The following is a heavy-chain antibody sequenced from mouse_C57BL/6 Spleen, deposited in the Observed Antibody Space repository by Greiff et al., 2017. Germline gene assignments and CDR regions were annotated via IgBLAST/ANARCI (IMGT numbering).Heavy chain of an antibody. CDR3: ARTRLYGSSPYFDY. CDR2: IDPSDSYT. V-gene: IGHV1-50*01. D-gene: IGHD1-1*01. CDR1: GYTFTSYW. Sequence: QVQLQQPGAELVKPGASVKLSCKASGYTFTSYWMQWVKQRPGQGLEWIGEIDPSDSYTNYNQKLKGKATLTVDTSSSTAYMQLSSLTSEDSAVYYCARTRLYGSSPYFDYWGQGTTLTVSS. J-gene: IGHJ2*01.